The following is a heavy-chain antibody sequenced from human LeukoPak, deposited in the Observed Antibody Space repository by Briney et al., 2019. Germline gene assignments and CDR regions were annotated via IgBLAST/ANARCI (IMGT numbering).Heavy chain of an antibody. V-gene: IGHV1-24*01. CDR2: FDPEDGET. J-gene: IGHJ4*02. Sequence: ASVKVSCKVSGYTLTELSMHWVRQAPGKGLEWMGGFDPEDGETIYAQKFQGRVTMTEDTSTDTAYMELSSLRSEDTAVYYCARVGSMVRGVPPTGYWGQGTLVTVSS. CDR1: GYTLTELS. D-gene: IGHD3-10*01. CDR3: ARVGSMVRGVPPTGY.